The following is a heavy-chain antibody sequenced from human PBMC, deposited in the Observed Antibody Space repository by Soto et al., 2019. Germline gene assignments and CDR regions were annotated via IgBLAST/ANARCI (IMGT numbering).Heavy chain of an antibody. J-gene: IGHJ5*02. Sequence: GGSLRLSGEASGFTFTLYWMHWVRPAPGKGLVWVSRVTSDGTGTMYADSVKGRFTVSRDNAKNSVSLQMDSLRAEDAAVYYCARDGCGGHSCPRNSWLDPWGQGTLVTVSS. CDR1: GFTFTLYW. CDR2: VTSDGTGT. CDR3: ARDGCGGHSCPRNSWLDP. D-gene: IGHD2-21*01. V-gene: IGHV3-74*03.